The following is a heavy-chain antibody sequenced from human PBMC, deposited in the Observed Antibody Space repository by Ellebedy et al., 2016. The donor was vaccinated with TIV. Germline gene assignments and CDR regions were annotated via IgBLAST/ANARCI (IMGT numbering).Heavy chain of an antibody. CDR1: GDSISNYY. CDR3: ARDGDGYNWGSLDY. D-gene: IGHD5-24*01. J-gene: IGHJ4*02. CDR2: IYDTGST. Sequence: MPSETLSLTCTVSGDSISNYYWSWIRQPPGKGLEWIGYIYDTGSTNYNPSLKSRVTISIDTSKNQFFLKLTSVTAADTAVYYCARDGDGYNWGSLDYWGQGTLVTVSS. V-gene: IGHV4-59*12.